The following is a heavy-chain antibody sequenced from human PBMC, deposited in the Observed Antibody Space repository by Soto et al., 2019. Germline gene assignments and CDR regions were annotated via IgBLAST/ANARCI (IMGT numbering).Heavy chain of an antibody. Sequence: QAQLVQSGAEVRKPGASVKVSCKASGYTFTTYDINSVRQAPGQGLEWLGWMDPNSGSTGYAQNYQGRITMTSNISRNSAHMELSSLQSEDTAVYYCAREMKFDFWRKGLDVWGQGTTVTVSS. CDR2: MDPNSGST. V-gene: IGHV1-8*01. D-gene: IGHD3-3*01. CDR3: AREMKFDFWRKGLDV. CDR1: GYTFTTYD. J-gene: IGHJ6*02.